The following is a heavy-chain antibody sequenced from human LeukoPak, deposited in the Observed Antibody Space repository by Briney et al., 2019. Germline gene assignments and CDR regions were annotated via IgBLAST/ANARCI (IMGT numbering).Heavy chain of an antibody. CDR3: VKEGRGGSYAFDI. D-gene: IGHD1-26*01. V-gene: IGHV3-64D*06. CDR1: GFTFSSYA. CDR2: ISSNGGST. Sequence: GRSLRLSCSASGFTFSSYAVHWVRQAPGKGLEYVSAISSNGGSTYYADSVKGRFTISRDNSKNTLYLQMSSLRAEDTAVYYCVKEGRGGSYAFDIWGQGTMVTVSS. J-gene: IGHJ3*02.